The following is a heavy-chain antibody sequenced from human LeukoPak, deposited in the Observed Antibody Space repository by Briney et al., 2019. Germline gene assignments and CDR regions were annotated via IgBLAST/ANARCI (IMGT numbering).Heavy chain of an antibody. CDR1: GDSISSSNYY. CDR2: IYYSGST. V-gene: IGHV4-39*07. Sequence: SETLSLTCTVSGDSISSSNYYWGWIRQPPGKGLEWIGSIYYSGSTYCNPSLKSRVTISVDTSKNQFSLKLSSVTAADTAVYYCARGRAYYDFWSGPYFDYWGQGTLVTVSS. J-gene: IGHJ4*02. D-gene: IGHD3-3*01. CDR3: ARGRAYYDFWSGPYFDY.